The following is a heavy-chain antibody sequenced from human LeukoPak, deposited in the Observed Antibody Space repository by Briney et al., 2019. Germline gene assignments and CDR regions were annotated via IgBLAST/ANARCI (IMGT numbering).Heavy chain of an antibody. CDR3: ARGGSLAAAPHRYYFDY. CDR2: IIPIFGTA. V-gene: IGHV1-69*13. Sequence: SAKVSCKASGGTFSSYAISWVRQAPGQGLEWMGGIIPIFGTANYAQKFQGRVTITADESTSTAYMELSSLRSEDTAVYYCARGGSLAAAPHRYYFDYWGQGTPVTVSS. CDR1: GGTFSSYA. D-gene: IGHD6-19*01. J-gene: IGHJ4*02.